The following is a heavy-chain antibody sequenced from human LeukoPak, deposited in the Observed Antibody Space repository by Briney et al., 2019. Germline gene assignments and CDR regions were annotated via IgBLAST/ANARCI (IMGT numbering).Heavy chain of an antibody. CDR1: GFTFSSYA. V-gene: IGHV3-30-3*01. J-gene: IGHJ4*02. D-gene: IGHD3-10*01. CDR3: ARGGPSGAFDY. Sequence: HPGRSLRLSCAASGFTFSSYAMHWVRQTPGKGLEWVAVISYDGTNKNYAASVKGRFTISRDNAKNSLYLQMNSLRAGDTAVYYCARGGPSGAFDYWGQGTLVTVSS. CDR2: ISYDGTNK.